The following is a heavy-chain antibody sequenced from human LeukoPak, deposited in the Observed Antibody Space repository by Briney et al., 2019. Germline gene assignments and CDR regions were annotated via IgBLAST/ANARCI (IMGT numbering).Heavy chain of an antibody. V-gene: IGHV3-49*04. Sequence: GGSLRLSCTACGFTFGDYAMSWVRQAPGKGLEWVGFIRSKAYGGTTEYAASVKGRFTISRDDSKSIAYLQMNSLKTEDTAVYYCTRSGYSGYDRPRAWGQGTLVTVSS. J-gene: IGHJ5*02. D-gene: IGHD5-12*01. CDR1: GFTFGDYA. CDR2: IRSKAYGGTT. CDR3: TRSGYSGYDRPRA.